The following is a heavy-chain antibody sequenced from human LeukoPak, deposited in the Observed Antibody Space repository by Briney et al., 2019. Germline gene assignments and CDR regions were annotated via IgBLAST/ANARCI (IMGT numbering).Heavy chain of an antibody. CDR1: GFILSAYA. D-gene: IGHD2-21*02. CDR3: GRDPNGDYVGAFEF. Sequence: GRSLRLSCTASGFILSAYAMTWVRQAPGKGLEWVSSITSDSTTSYGGSVKGRFTISRDNSKNTVYLQMDSLRAEDTAIFYCGRDPNGDYVGAFEFWSRGTMVTVSS. V-gene: IGHV3-23*05. J-gene: IGHJ3*01. CDR2: ITSDSTT.